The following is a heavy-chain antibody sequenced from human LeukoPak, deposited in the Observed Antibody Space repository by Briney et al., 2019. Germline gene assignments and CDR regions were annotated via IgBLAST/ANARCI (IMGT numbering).Heavy chain of an antibody. Sequence: PSETLSLTCTVSGGSISSYYWSWIRQPPGKGLEWIGYIYYSGSTNYNPSLKSRVTISVDTSKNQFSLKLSSVTAADTAVYYCARDSYYYDSSGYYRGFDYWGQGTLVTVSS. V-gene: IGHV4-59*01. CDR2: IYYSGST. J-gene: IGHJ4*02. CDR1: GGSISSYY. D-gene: IGHD3-22*01. CDR3: ARDSYYYDSSGYYRGFDY.